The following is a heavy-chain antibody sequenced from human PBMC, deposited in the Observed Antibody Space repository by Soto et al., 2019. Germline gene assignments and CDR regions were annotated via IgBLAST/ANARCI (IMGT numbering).Heavy chain of an antibody. V-gene: IGHV4-59*01. CDR1: GGSISSYY. J-gene: IGHJ5*02. CDR2: IYYSGST. D-gene: IGHD6-19*01. Sequence: PSETLSLTCTVSGGSISSYYWSRIRQPPGKGLEWIGYIYYSGSTNYNPSLKSRVTISVDTSKNQFSLKLSSVTAADTAVYYCARVEDSSGWYVWFDPWGQGTLVTGSS. CDR3: ARVEDSSGWYVWFDP.